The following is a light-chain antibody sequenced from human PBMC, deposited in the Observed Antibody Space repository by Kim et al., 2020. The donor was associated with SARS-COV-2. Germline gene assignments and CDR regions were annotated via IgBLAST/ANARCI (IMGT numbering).Light chain of an antibody. CDR3: QHYDNLLLT. J-gene: IGKJ4*01. Sequence: ASVGDRVTITCQASQDISNYLNWYQQKPGKAPNLLIYVASNLETGVPSRFSGSGSGTDFTFTIISLQPEDIATYYCQHYDNLLLTSGGGTKVDIK. CDR2: VAS. CDR1: QDISNY. V-gene: IGKV1-33*01.